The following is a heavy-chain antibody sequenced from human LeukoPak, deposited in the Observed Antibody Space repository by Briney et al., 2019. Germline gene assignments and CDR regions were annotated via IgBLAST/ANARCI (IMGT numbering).Heavy chain of an antibody. CDR1: GGSISSSSYY. CDR2: INHSGST. V-gene: IGHV4-39*07. Sequence: SETLSLTCTVSGGSISSSSYYWSWIRQPPGKGLEWIGEINHSGSTNYSPSLKSRVTISVDTSKNQFSLKLSSVTAADTAVYYCARSGYSSSWYVRGWFDPWGQGTLVTVSS. D-gene: IGHD6-13*01. CDR3: ARSGYSSSWYVRGWFDP. J-gene: IGHJ5*02.